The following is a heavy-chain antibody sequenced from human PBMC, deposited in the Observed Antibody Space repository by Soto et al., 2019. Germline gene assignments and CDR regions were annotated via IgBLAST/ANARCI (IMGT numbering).Heavy chain of an antibody. V-gene: IGHV3-30*18. CDR2: IYHDGSET. J-gene: IGHJ4*02. CDR1: GFSFSSNW. D-gene: IGHD6-25*01. CDR3: AKKGATGRQPAPFDY. Sequence: GGSLRLSCTASGFSFSSNWMSWVRQAPGKGLEWVAIIYHDGSETYCADSVKGRFTISRDNSKNTLLLQMNSLTPDHTAVYYCAKKGATGRQPAPFDYWGQGTLVTVSS.